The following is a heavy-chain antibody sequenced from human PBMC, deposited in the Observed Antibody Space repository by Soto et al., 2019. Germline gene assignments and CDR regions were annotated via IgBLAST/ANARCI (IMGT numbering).Heavy chain of an antibody. D-gene: IGHD3-10*01. V-gene: IGHV4-39*01. CDR2: IYYSGST. J-gene: IGHJ4*02. CDR3: ASMGYHYGSGSYPLDY. Sequence: PSETLSLTCTVSGGSIISSSYYWGWIRQPPGKGLEWIGNIYYSGSTYYNPSLKSRVTISVDTSKKQFSLNLRSVTAADTAVYYCASMGYHYGSGSYPLDYWGQGTLVTVSS. CDR1: GGSIISSSYY.